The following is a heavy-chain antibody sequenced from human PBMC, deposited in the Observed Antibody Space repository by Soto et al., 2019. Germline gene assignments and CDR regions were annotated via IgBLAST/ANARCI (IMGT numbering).Heavy chain of an antibody. D-gene: IGHD5-18*01. CDR2: ISYDGSNK. CDR3: AKDRRGYRPGYFDY. Sequence: GGSLRLSCAASGFTFSSYGMHWVRQAPGKGLEWVAVISYDGSNKYYADSVKGRFTISRDNSKNTLYLQMNGLRAEDTAVYYCAKDRRGYRPGYFDYWGQGTLVTVSS. CDR1: GFTFSSYG. J-gene: IGHJ4*02. V-gene: IGHV3-30*18.